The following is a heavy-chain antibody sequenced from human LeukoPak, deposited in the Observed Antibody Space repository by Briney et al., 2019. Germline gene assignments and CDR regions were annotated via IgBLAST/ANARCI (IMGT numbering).Heavy chain of an antibody. D-gene: IGHD7-27*01. Sequence: ASVKVSCKASGYSFTGYYMHWVRQAPGQGLEWMGWIHPTSGGTKYAQKFQGRVTMTRDTSISTAYMELSGLRSNDTAVYSCARLINGVRAFDIWGQGTMVTVSS. CDR3: ARLINGVRAFDI. V-gene: IGHV1-2*02. CDR1: GYSFTGYY. CDR2: IHPTSGGT. J-gene: IGHJ3*02.